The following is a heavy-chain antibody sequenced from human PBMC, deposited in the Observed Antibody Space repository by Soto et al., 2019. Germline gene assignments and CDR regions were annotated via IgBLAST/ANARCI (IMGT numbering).Heavy chain of an antibody. CDR1: GWRLSDYN. CDR2: IDYSGSYL. Sequence: SGWRLSDYNMIWIRQAPGKGLEWVSSIDYSGSYLHYADSVKGRFTISRDNAENSLYLQMKSLRAEDTAVYYCAPGPPPGGWDFWGQGTLVTGSS. D-gene: IGHD2-15*01. CDR3: APGPPPGGWDF. V-gene: IGHV3-21*01. J-gene: IGHJ4*02.